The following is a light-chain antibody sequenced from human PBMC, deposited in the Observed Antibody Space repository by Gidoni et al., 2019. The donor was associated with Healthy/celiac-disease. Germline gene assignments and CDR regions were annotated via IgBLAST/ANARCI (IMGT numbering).Light chain of an antibody. Sequence: AIQFTQSPSSLSASVGDTVTITCRASQVITNTLAWYQQKPGKAPDLLIFDVSTLQSGVPTRFSGSVSGTDFTLTVTGLQPEDFATYYCQHYNDYSPTFXGXTEVEIK. CDR1: QVITNT. J-gene: IGKJ4*01. CDR2: DVS. CDR3: QHYNDYSPT. V-gene: IGKV1D-13*01.